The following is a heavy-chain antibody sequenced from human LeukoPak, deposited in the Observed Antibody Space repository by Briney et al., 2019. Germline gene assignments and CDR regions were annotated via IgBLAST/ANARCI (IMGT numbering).Heavy chain of an antibody. V-gene: IGHV3-21*04. CDR3: VRDRGTYRPIDY. J-gene: IGHJ4*02. CDR2: ISYTGTYI. D-gene: IGHD1-26*01. Sequence: GGSLRLSCAASGFNFSKFGMNWVRQAPGKGLEWVSSISYTGTYIYYADSVKGRFTISRDNAQNSLYLQMNSLRAEDTAIYYCVRDRGTYRPIDYWGQGTLVTVSS. CDR1: GFNFSKFG.